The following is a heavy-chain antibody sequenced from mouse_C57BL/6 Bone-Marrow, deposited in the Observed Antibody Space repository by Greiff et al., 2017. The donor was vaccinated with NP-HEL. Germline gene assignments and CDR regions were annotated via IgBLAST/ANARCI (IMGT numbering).Heavy chain of an antibody. J-gene: IGHJ4*01. CDR2: IYPRSGNT. Sequence: QVQLQQSGAELARPGASVKLSCKASGYTFTSYGISWVKQRTGQGLEWIGEIYPRSGNTYYNEKFKGKATLTADKSSSTAYMELRSLTSEDYAVYFCARKSGSAMDYWGQGTSVTVSS. D-gene: IGHD3-2*02. CDR3: ARKSGSAMDY. CDR1: GYTFTSYG. V-gene: IGHV1-81*01.